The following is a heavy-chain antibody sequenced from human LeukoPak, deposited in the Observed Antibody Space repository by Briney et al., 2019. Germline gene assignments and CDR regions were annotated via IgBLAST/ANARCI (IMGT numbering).Heavy chain of an antibody. CDR2: VIPIFGTA. CDR3: ARAGKGLPESP. Sequence: SVKVSCKASGYTFTSYAISWVRQAPGQGLEWMGRVIPIFGTANYAQKFQGRVTITTDESTSTAYMELSSLRSEDTAVYYCARAGKGLPESPWGQGTLVTVSS. CDR1: GYTFTSYA. J-gene: IGHJ4*02. D-gene: IGHD1-14*01. V-gene: IGHV1-69*05.